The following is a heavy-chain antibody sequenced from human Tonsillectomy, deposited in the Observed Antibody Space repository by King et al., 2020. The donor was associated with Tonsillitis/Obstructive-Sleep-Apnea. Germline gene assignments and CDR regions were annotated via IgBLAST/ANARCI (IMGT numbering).Heavy chain of an antibody. D-gene: IGHD3-10*01. CDR1: GYTFTNYG. J-gene: IGHJ6*02. CDR2: ISGYNGNT. V-gene: IGHV1-18*01. Sequence: VQLVESGAEVKKPGASVKVSCKASGYTFTNYGISWVRQAPGQGREWMGWISGYNGNTNYAQKFQDRVTMTTDTSTSTAYMELRRLRSDDTAVYYCARGGNYYGSGHLYYYGMDVWGQGTTVPVSS. CDR3: ARGGNYYGSGHLYYYGMDV.